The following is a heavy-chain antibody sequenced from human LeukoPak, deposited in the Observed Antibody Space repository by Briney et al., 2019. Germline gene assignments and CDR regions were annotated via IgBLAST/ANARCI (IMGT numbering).Heavy chain of an antibody. J-gene: IGHJ4*02. V-gene: IGHV3-23*01. CDR1: GFTFSSYA. CDR2: INGSGGST. D-gene: IGHD3-9*01. CDR3: TTDGYDLLTGYPFDY. Sequence: PGGSLRLSCAASGFTFSSYAMSWVRQAPGKGLEWVSDINGSGGSTYYADSVKGRFTISRDNSKNTLYLQMNSLRAEDTAVYYCTTDGYDLLTGYPFDYWGQGTLVTVSS.